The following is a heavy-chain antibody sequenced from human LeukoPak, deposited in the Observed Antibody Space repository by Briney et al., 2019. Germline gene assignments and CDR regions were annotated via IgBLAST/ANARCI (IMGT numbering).Heavy chain of an antibody. CDR2: ISGSGCST. D-gene: IGHD3-22*01. CDR3: AKVPGGPYYYDSSGYYSDGDWFDP. Sequence: GGSLRLSCAASGFTFSSYAMSWVRQAPGKGLEWVSAISGSGCSTYYADSVKGRFTISRDNSKNTLYLQMNSLRAEDTAVYYCAKVPGGPYYYDSSGYYSDGDWFDPWGQGTLVTVSS. V-gene: IGHV3-23*01. J-gene: IGHJ5*02. CDR1: GFTFSSYA.